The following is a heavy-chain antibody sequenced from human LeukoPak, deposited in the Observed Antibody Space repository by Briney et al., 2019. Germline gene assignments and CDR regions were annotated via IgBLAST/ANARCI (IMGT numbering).Heavy chain of an antibody. D-gene: IGHD4-23*01. CDR1: GFTFSSYW. CDR3: ARMLVTHLDY. V-gene: IGHV3-7*03. Sequence: GGSLRLSCVASGFTFSSYWMSWVRQAPGKGLEWVANIKQDGSEKYYVDSVKGRFTISKDNAKNSLYLQMNSLRAKDTAVYYCARMLVTHLDYWGQGTLVTVSS. J-gene: IGHJ4*02. CDR2: IKQDGSEK.